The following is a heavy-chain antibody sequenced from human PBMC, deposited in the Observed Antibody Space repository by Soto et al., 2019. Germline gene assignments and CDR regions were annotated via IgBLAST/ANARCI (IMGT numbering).Heavy chain of an antibody. D-gene: IGHD1-26*01. CDR1: GFTFSSYG. CDR3: ARESKLHDAFDI. Sequence: GGSLRLSCAASGFTFSSYGMHWVRQAPGKGLEWVAVIWYDGSNKYYADSVKGRFTISRDNSKNTLYLQMNSLRAEDTAVYYCARESKLHDAFDIWGQGTMVTVSS. CDR2: IWYDGSNK. J-gene: IGHJ3*02. V-gene: IGHV3-33*01.